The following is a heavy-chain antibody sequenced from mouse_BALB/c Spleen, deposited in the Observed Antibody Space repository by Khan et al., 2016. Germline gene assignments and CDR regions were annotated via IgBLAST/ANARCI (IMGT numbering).Heavy chain of an antibody. Sequence: QVQLQQSGAELVRPGTSVKISCKASGYTFTNYWLGRGQERPGHGIEWIGDIYPGGGNTNYTEKFKGKATLTAETSSSTAYMQLSSLTSEDSAVYFCARCYYGIIYWYFDVWSAGTTVTVSS. D-gene: IGHD1-2*01. CDR2: IYPGGGNT. V-gene: IGHV1-63*02. J-gene: IGHJ1*01. CDR1: GYTFTNYW. CDR3: ARCYYGIIYWYFDV.